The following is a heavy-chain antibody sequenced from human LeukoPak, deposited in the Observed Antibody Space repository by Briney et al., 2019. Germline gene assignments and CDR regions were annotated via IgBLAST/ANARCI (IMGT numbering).Heavy chain of an antibody. D-gene: IGHD6-19*01. Sequence: GGSLRLSCAASGFTFSSCGMHWVRQAPGKGLEWVAVISYDGSNKYYADSVKGRFTISRDNSKNTLYLQMNSLRAEDTAVYYCAKDRRYSSGHYFDYWGQGTLVTVSS. CDR2: ISYDGSNK. CDR3: AKDRRYSSGHYFDY. V-gene: IGHV3-30*18. CDR1: GFTFSSCG. J-gene: IGHJ4*02.